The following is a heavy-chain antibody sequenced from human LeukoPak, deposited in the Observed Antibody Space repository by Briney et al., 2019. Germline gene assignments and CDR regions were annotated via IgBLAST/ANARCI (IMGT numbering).Heavy chain of an antibody. CDR1: GYTFTSYG. V-gene: IGHV1-18*01. CDR2: ISAYNGNT. J-gene: IGHJ6*02. CDR3: ARGSDETLYYYYGMDV. Sequence: GAPVKVSCKASGYTFTSYGTSWVRQAPGQGLEWMGWISAYNGNTNYAQKLQGRVTMTTDTSTSTAYMELRSLRSDDTAVYYCARGSDETLYYYYGMDVWGQGTTVTVSS.